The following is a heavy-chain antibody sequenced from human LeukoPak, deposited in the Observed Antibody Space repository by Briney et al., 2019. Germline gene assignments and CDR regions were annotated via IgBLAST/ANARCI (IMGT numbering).Heavy chain of an antibody. Sequence: GASVKVSFKASGYTFTSYDINWVRQATGQGLEWMGWMNPNSGNTGYAQKFQGRVTMTRNTSISTAYMELSSLRSEDTAVYYCARADSSSWYWEQWLAPDGYYYYYMDVWGKGTTVTVSS. V-gene: IGHV1-8*01. CDR3: ARADSSSWYWEQWLAPDGYYYYYMDV. CDR1: GYTFTSYD. CDR2: MNPNSGNT. J-gene: IGHJ6*03. D-gene: IGHD6-13*01.